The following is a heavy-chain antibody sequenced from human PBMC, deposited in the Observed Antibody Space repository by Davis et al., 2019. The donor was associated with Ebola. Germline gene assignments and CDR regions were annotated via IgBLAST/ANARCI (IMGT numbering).Heavy chain of an antibody. CDR1: GGTFSSYA. J-gene: IGHJ4*02. V-gene: IGHV1-69*13. CDR3: ARDIIVIPSTMEYYFDS. D-gene: IGHD2-2*01. CDR2: IIPIFGTA. Sequence: SVKVSCKASGGTFSSYAISWVRQAPGQGLEWMGGIIPIFGTANYAQKFQGRVTITADESTSTAYMELSSLRSDDTAVYYCARDIIVIPSTMEYYFDSWGQGTLVTVSS.